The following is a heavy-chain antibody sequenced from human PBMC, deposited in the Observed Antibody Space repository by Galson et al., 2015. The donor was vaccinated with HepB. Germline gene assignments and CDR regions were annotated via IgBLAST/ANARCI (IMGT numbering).Heavy chain of an antibody. CDR1: GFTFDDYT. V-gene: IGHV3-43*01. CDR3: AKTKISRYSSSWYSPGGPYFDY. Sequence: SLRLSCAASGFTFDDYTMHWARQAPGKGLEWVSLISWDGGSTYYADSVKGRFTISRDNSKNSLYLQMNSLRTEDTALYYCAKTKISRYSSSWYSPGGPYFDYWGQGTLVTVSS. CDR2: ISWDGGST. D-gene: IGHD6-13*01. J-gene: IGHJ4*02.